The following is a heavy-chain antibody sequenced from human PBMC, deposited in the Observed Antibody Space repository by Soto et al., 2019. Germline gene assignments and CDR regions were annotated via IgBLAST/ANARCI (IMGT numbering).Heavy chain of an antibody. D-gene: IGHD2-15*01. J-gene: IGHJ4*02. V-gene: IGHV3-33*01. CDR3: VRGPWFVGDVTSFDY. CDR1: GFTFSTYG. CDR2: IWNHGRED. Sequence: QVHLVESGGGVVQPGRSLRLSCAASGFTFSTYGMHWVRQAPGKGLEWVALIWNHGREDSYADSVKGRFTISRDNSKNALYLRMNSLRADDTAVYYCVRGPWFVGDVTSFDYWGQGTLVTVSS.